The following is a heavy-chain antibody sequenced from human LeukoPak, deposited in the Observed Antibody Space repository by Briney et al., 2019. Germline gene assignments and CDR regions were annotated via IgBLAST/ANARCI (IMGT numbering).Heavy chain of an antibody. CDR2: MYYSGSN. Sequence: SQTLSLTCTVSGGSISSGYYYWSWIRQPPGKGLEWIRYMYYSGSNYYNPSLKSRVTISVDTSKNQCSLKPSSVTAADTAVYYCARVPRADYYMDVWGKGTTVTVSS. CDR3: ARVPRADYYMDV. V-gene: IGHV4-30-4*01. D-gene: IGHD4/OR15-4a*01. CDR1: GGSISSGYYY. J-gene: IGHJ6*03.